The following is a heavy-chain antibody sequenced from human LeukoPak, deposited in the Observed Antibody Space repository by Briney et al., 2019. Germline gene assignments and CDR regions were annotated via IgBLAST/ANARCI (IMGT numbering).Heavy chain of an antibody. CDR3: ARDTDYSSSWAYFDY. V-gene: IGHV3-33*01. CDR1: GFTFSSYG. J-gene: IGHJ4*02. D-gene: IGHD6-13*01. Sequence: GGSLRLSCAASGFTFSSYGMHWVRQAPGKGLEWVAVIWYDGSNKYYADSVKGRFTISRDNSKNTPYLQMNSLRAEDTAVYYCARDTDYSSSWAYFDYWGQGTLVTVSS. CDR2: IWYDGSNK.